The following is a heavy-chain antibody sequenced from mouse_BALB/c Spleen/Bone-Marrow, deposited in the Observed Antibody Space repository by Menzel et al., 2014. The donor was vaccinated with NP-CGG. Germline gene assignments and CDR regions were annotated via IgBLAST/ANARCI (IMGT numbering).Heavy chain of an antibody. V-gene: IGHV5-6-2*01. CDR3: ARRAFYALDY. Sequence: EVKVEESGGGLVKVGESLKLSCAASGFIFSTYYMSWVRQTPEKRLELVAAIYTNDGSTYYPDTVKGRFAISRDNAKNTLYLQMSSLKSEDTALYYCARRAFYALDYWGQGTSVTVSS. J-gene: IGHJ4*01. CDR2: IYTNDGST. CDR1: GFIFSTYY.